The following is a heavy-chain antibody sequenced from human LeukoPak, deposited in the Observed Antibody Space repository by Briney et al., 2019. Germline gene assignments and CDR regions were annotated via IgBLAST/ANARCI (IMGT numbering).Heavy chain of an antibody. CDR1: GFTFSSYE. CDR2: ISSSSYYI. D-gene: IGHD6-13*01. J-gene: IGHJ2*01. V-gene: IGHV3-21*01. Sequence: GGSLRLSCAASGFTFSSYEMNWVRQAPGKGLEWVSSISSSSYYIYYADSVKGRFTISRDNAKNSLYLQMNSLRAEDTAVYYCARDRHYSSSWYHWYFDLWGRGTLVTVSS. CDR3: ARDRHYSSSWYHWYFDL.